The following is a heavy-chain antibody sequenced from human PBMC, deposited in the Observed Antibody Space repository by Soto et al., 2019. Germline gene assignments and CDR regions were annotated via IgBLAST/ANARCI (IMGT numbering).Heavy chain of an antibody. CDR2: ISDSGHYI. V-gene: IGHV3-21*01. J-gene: IGHJ5*02. CDR3: ARSGLALPYSSNHWFDP. D-gene: IGHD3-22*01. CDR1: GVTFSTNC. Sequence: GGSLRLSCAASGVTFSTNCMNWIRQAPGKGLEWLSSISDSGHYIYYADSVKGRFTIYRDNAKNSLFLQMNSLIGEDTAVYYCARSGLALPYSSNHWFDPWGHGTLVTVSS.